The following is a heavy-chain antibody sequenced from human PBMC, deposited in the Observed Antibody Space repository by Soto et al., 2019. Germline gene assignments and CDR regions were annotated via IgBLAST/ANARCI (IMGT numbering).Heavy chain of an antibody. V-gene: IGHV3-23*01. CDR3: ASTVVPAAHTGAFDI. CDR2: ISGSGGST. Sequence: PGGSLRLSCAASGFTFSSYAMSWVRPAPGKGLEWVSAISGSGGSTYYADYVKGRFTISRDNAKNSLYLQMNSLRAEDTAVYSCASTVVPAAHTGAFDIWGQGTMVTVSS. CDR1: GFTFSSYA. J-gene: IGHJ3*02. D-gene: IGHD2-2*01.